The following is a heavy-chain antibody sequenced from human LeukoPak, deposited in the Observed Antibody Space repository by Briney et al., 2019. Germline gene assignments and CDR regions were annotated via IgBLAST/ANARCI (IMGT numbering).Heavy chain of an antibody. D-gene: IGHD6-13*01. CDR2: ISGSGGST. CDR3: ARGMAGYSSSWYFDY. Sequence: PGGSLRLSCAASGFTFSSYAMSWVRQAPGKGLEWVSAISGSGGSTYYADSVKGRFTISRDNSKNTLYLQMNSLRAEDTAVYYCARGMAGYSSSWYFDYWGQGTLVTVSS. V-gene: IGHV3-23*01. CDR1: GFTFSSYA. J-gene: IGHJ4*02.